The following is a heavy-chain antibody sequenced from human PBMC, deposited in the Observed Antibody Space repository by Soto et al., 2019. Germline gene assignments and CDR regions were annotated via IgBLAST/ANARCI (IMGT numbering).Heavy chain of an antibody. J-gene: IGHJ4*02. D-gene: IGHD3-22*01. CDR1: GGSFSGYY. CDR2: INHSGST. V-gene: IGHV4-34*01. CDR3: ASGYYYDSSGPAMGY. Sequence: QVQLQQWGAGLLKPSETRSLTCAVYGGSFSGYYWSWIRQPPGKGLEWIGEINHSGSTNYNPSLKSRVTISVDTSKNQFSLKLSSVTAADTAVYYCASGYYYDSSGPAMGYWGQGTLVTVSS.